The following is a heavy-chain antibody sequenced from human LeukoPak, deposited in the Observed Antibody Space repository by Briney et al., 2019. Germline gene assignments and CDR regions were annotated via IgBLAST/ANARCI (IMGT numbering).Heavy chain of an antibody. Sequence: PGGSLRLSCAASGFTFSSYGMSWVRQAPGKGLEWVSAISGSGGSTYYADSVKGRFTISRDNSKNTLYLQMNSLRAEDTAVYYCARGIRIAVAPPGYWGQGTLVTVSS. CDR1: GFTFSSYG. CDR2: ISGSGGST. V-gene: IGHV3-23*01. D-gene: IGHD6-19*01. J-gene: IGHJ4*02. CDR3: ARGIRIAVAPPGY.